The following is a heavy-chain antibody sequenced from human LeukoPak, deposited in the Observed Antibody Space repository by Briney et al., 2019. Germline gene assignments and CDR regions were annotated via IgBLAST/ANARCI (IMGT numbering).Heavy chain of an antibody. J-gene: IGHJ5*02. V-gene: IGHV4-59*01. CDR3: ARGDGRRVAATHIWFDP. CDR2: IYYSGST. D-gene: IGHD2-15*01. Sequence: SETLSLTCTVSGGSISSYYWSWIRQPPGKGLEWIGYIYYSGSTNYNPSLKSRVTISVDTSKNQFSLKLSSVTAADTAVYYCARGDGRRVAATHIWFDPWGQGTLVTVSS. CDR1: GGSISSYY.